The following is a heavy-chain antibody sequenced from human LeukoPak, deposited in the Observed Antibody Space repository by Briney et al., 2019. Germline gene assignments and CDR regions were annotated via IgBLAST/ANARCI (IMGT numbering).Heavy chain of an antibody. D-gene: IGHD4-17*01. J-gene: IGHJ4*02. CDR1: GYTFTTFG. CDR3: ARAGATVTTQFDY. Sequence: GASVEVSCKASGYTFTTFGISWVRQAPGQGLEWMGWISGYNANTNYAQKLQGRVTMTTDTSTSTAYMELWSLRSDDTAVYYCARAGATVTTQFDYWGQGTLVTVSS. V-gene: IGHV1-18*01. CDR2: ISGYNANT.